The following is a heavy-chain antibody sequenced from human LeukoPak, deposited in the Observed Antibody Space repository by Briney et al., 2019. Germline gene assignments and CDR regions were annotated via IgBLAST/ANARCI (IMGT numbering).Heavy chain of an antibody. V-gene: IGHV4-59*08. D-gene: IGHD6-13*01. J-gene: IGHJ4*02. CDR1: GGSISSYY. CDR2: IYYSGST. Sequence: SEILSLTCTVSGGSISSYYWSWIRQPPGKGLEWIGYIYYSGSTKYNPSLESRVTISVDTSKNQFSLKLSSVTAADTAVYYCARHEYSSSWYFSDYWGQGTLVTVSS. CDR3: ARHEYSSSWYFSDY.